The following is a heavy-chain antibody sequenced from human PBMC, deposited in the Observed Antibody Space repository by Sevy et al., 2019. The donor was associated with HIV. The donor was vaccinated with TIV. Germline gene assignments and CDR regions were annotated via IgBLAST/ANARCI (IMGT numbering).Heavy chain of an antibody. V-gene: IGHV3-53*01. CDR2: IYGNNST. CDR1: GFNISSNY. J-gene: IGHJ4*02. CDR3: ARGEQWLSFNY. Sequence: GESLKISCAASGFNISSNYLSWVRQAPGKGLERVSVIYGNNSTYYADFVKGRFTISRDNSKNTLYLQMNSLRVEDTAIYYCARGEQWLSFNYWGQGTLVTVSS. D-gene: IGHD6-19*01.